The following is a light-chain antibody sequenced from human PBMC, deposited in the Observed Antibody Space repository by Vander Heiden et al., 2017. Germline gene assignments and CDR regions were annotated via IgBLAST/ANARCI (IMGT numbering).Light chain of an antibody. Sequence: DIVMTQSPDSLAVSLGERATINCKSSQSVLYSSNNKNCLAWYQQKPGQSPKLLIYWASTRESGVPDRFSGSGSGTDFTLTISSLQAEDVAVYYCQQEDSTPITFGGGTKVEIK. CDR1: QSVLYSSNNKNC. V-gene: IGKV4-1*01. CDR3: QQEDSTPIT. J-gene: IGKJ4*01. CDR2: WAS.